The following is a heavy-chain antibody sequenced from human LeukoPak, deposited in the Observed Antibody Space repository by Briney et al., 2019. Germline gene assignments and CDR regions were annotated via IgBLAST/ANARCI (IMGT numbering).Heavy chain of an antibody. CDR1: GYTFTGYY. CDR2: INPNSGGT. V-gene: IGHV1-2*02. CDR3: ARRFWGAAAGAYYYYMDV. D-gene: IGHD6-13*01. J-gene: IGHJ6*03. Sequence: GASVKVSCKASGYTFTGYYMHWVRQAPGQGLEWMGWINPNSGGTNYAQKFQGRVTMTRDTSISTAYMELSRLRSDDTAVYYCARRFWGAAAGAYYYYMDVWGKGTTVTVSS.